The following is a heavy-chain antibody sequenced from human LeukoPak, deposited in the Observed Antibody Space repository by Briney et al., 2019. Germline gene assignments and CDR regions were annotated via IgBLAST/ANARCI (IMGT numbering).Heavy chain of an antibody. CDR3: ARDDRWGPYGRFDY. J-gene: IGHJ4*02. CDR2: NSSSSSTI. Sequence: GGSLRLSCAASGFTFSSYSMNWVRQAPGKGLEGVSYNSSSSSTIYYADSVKGRFTISRDNAKNSVYLKMKSLRAEDTAVYYCARDDRWGPYGRFDYWGQGNLVTVSS. CDR1: GFTFSSYS. D-gene: IGHD3-16*01. V-gene: IGHV3-48*04.